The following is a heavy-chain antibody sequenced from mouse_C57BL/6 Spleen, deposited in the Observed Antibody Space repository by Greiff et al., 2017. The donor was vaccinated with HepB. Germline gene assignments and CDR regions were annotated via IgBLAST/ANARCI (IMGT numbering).Heavy chain of an antibody. CDR2: INYDGSST. V-gene: IGHV5-16*01. J-gene: IGHJ2*01. CDR3: ARGVCDGQFDY. CDR1: GFTFSDYY. Sequence: EVMLVESEGGLVQPGSSMKLSCTASGFTFSDYYMAWVRQVPEKGLEWVANINYDGSSTYYLDSLKSRFIISRDNAKNILYLQMSSLKSEDTATYYCARGVCDGQFDYWGQGTTLTVSS. D-gene: IGHD1-1*01.